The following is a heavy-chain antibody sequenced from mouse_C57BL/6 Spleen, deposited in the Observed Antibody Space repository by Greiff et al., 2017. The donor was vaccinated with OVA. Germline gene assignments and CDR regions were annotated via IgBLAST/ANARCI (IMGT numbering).Heavy chain of an antibody. V-gene: IGHV1-64*01. CDR1: GYTFTSYW. Sequence: QVQLQQPGAELVKPGASVKLSCKASGYTFTSYWMHWVKQRPGQGLEWIGMIHPNSGSTNYNEKFKSKATLTVDKSSSTAYMQLSSLTSEDSAGYYCGGGNYWYFDVWGTGTTVTVSS. CDR3: GGGNYWYFDV. D-gene: IGHD2-1*01. J-gene: IGHJ1*03. CDR2: IHPNSGST.